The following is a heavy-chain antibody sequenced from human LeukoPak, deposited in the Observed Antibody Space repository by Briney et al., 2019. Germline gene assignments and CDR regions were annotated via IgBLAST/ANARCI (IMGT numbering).Heavy chain of an antibody. J-gene: IGHJ4*02. D-gene: IGHD6-6*01. Sequence: SETLSLTCTVSGGSISSGSYYWSWIRQPAGKGLEWIGRIYTSGSTNYNPSLKSRVTMSVDTSKNQFSLKLSSVTAADTAVYYCARETYSSSCSVFDYWGQGTLVTVSS. V-gene: IGHV4-61*02. CDR2: IYTSGST. CDR3: ARETYSSSCSVFDY. CDR1: GGSISSGSYY.